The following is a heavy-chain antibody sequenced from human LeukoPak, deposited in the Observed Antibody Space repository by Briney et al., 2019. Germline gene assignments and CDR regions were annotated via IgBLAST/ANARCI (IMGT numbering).Heavy chain of an antibody. J-gene: IGHJ4*02. CDR1: GYTFTSYY. CDR2: INPSGGST. D-gene: IGHD2-15*01. V-gene: IGHV1-46*01. Sequence: GASVKVSCKASGYTFTSYYMHWVRQAPGQGLEWIGIINPSGGSTSYAQKFQGRVTMTRDTSTSTVYMELSSLRSEDTAVYYCARDRGYCSGGSCYAPDYWGQGTLVTVSS. CDR3: ARDRGYCSGGSCYAPDY.